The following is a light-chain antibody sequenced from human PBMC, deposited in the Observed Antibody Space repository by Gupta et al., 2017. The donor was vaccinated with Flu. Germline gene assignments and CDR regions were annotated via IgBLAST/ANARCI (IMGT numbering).Light chain of an antibody. CDR1: SGSIASNY. CDR3: QSYDSSRGV. V-gene: IGLV6-57*01. Sequence: NFMLTQPHSVSESPGKAVTIPCTRSSGSIASNYVQWYQQRPGSSPTTVIYEDNQRPSGVPERFSGSIDSSSNSASLTISGLKTEDEADYYCQSYDSSRGVVGGGTKLTVL. J-gene: IGLJ2*01. CDR2: EDN.